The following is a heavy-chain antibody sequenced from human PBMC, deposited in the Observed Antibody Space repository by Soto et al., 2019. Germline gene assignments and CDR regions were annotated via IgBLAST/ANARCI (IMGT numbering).Heavy chain of an antibody. CDR2: INPSGGST. J-gene: IGHJ4*01. CDR3: ARAVAXAADFDY. CDR1: GYRFTSYY. Sequence: ASGKVCWKGCGYRFTSYYMRWVRQAPGQGLEWMGIINPSGGSTSYAQKFQGRVTMTRDTSTSTVYMELSSLRSEDTAVYYCARAVAXAADFDYWGQ. D-gene: IGHD6-19*01. V-gene: IGHV1-46*01.